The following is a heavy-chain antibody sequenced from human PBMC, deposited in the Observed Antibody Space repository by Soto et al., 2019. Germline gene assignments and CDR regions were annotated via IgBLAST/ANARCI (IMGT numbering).Heavy chain of an antibody. CDR3: ARDGIGAIPPWSYIDS. CDR2: ISYDGSNK. CDR1: GFTFSSYA. D-gene: IGHD5-18*01. V-gene: IGHV3-30-3*01. Sequence: HPGGSLRLSCAASGFTFSSYAMHWVRQAPGKGLEWVAVISYDGSNKYYADSVKGRFTISRDNSKNTLYLQMNSLRAEDTAVYYCARDGIGAIPPWSYIDSRGQGILVTVSS. J-gene: IGHJ4*02.